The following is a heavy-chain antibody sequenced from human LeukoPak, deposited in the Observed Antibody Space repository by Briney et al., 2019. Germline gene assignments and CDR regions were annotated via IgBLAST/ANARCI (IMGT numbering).Heavy chain of an antibody. J-gene: IGHJ4*02. CDR3: TRVGYIDEGIDY. CDR1: GFTFNIYH. Sequence: GGSLRLSCTASGFTFNIYHMNWVRQAPGKGLEWVSYISSGSSSIYYADSVKGRFTISRDNAKNSLYLQMNSLRAEDTAIYYCTRVGYIDEGIDYWGQGTLVTVSS. V-gene: IGHV3-48*04. D-gene: IGHD5-24*01. CDR2: ISSGSSSI.